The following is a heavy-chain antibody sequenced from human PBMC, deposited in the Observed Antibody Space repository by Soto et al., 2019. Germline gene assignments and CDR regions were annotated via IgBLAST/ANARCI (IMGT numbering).Heavy chain of an antibody. D-gene: IGHD2-21*02. Sequence: SVKVSCKASGGTFSSYAISWVRQAPGQGLGWMGGIIPIFGTANYAQKFQGRVTITADESTSTAYMELSSLRSEDTAVYYCARSRPYCGGDCYSWWFDPWGQGTLVTVS. CDR1: GGTFSSYA. CDR2: IIPIFGTA. V-gene: IGHV1-69*13. J-gene: IGHJ5*02. CDR3: ARSRPYCGGDCYSWWFDP.